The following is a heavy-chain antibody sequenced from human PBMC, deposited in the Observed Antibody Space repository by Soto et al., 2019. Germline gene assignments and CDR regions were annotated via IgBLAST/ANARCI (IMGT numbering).Heavy chain of an antibody. J-gene: IGHJ5*02. CDR3: ARVGYTAAADWFDP. D-gene: IGHD6-13*01. V-gene: IGHV4-4*07. Sequence: SETLSLTCTVSGGSISSYYWSWIRQPAGKGLEWIGRIYTSGSTNYNPSLKSRVTMSVDTSKNQFSLKLSSVTAADTAVYYWARVGYTAAADWFDPWGQGTLVTVSS. CDR2: IYTSGST. CDR1: GGSISSYY.